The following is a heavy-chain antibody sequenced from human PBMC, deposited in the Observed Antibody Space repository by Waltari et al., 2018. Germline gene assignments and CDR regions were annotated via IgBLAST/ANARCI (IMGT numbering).Heavy chain of an antibody. V-gene: IGHV4-34*01. CDR3: ARDGGGLDY. Sequence: QLQLQESGPGLVKPSETLSLTCAVYGGSFSGYYWSWIRQPPGKGLEWIGEINHSGSTNYNPSLKSRVTISVDTSKNQFSLKLSSVTAADTAVYYCARDGGGLDYWGQGTLVTVSS. CDR2: INHSGST. CDR1: GGSFSGYY. J-gene: IGHJ4*02. D-gene: IGHD3-10*01.